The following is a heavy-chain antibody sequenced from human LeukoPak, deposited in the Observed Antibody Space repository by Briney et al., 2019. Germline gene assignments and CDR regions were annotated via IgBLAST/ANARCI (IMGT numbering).Heavy chain of an antibody. V-gene: IGHV4-30-4*07. J-gene: IGHJ4*02. CDR3: ARVHLDDSTRVDY. CDR2: IYYSGST. D-gene: IGHD3-22*01. Sequence: SETLSLTCAVYGGSFSGYSWSWIRQPPGKGLEWIGYIYYSGSTYYNPSLKSRVTISVDTSKNQFSLKLSSVTAADTAVYYCARVHLDDSTRVDYWGQGTLVTVSS. CDR1: GGSFSGYS.